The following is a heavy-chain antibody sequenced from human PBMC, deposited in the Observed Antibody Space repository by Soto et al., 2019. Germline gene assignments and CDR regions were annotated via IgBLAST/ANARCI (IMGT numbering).Heavy chain of an antibody. CDR1: GCTFSRYA. Sequence: GASVKVSCKAAGCTFSRYAINWVRQASGQGLEWMGWMNPDNGNTGYSQKFEGRVTMTRDTSISTAYMELRSLTSEDTATYYCAIKAANNAYPLDYWGRGTLVTVSS. J-gene: IGHJ4*02. D-gene: IGHD6-25*01. CDR2: MNPDNGNT. V-gene: IGHV1-8*01. CDR3: AIKAANNAYPLDY.